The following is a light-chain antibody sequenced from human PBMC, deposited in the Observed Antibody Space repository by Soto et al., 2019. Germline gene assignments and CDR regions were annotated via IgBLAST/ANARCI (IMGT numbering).Light chain of an antibody. Sequence: DIQMTQYPSTLSASVGDRVTITCGASQSISSWLAWYQQKPGKAPKLLIYDASSLQSGVPSRLRGSGYGTDLTITISSMKTEDFETYYCQQLESYPSTFGGGTKVDIK. CDR3: QQLESYPST. CDR1: QSISSW. V-gene: IGKV1-5*01. J-gene: IGKJ4*01. CDR2: DAS.